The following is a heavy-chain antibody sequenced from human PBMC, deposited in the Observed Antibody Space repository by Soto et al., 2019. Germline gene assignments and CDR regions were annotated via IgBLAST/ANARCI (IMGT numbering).Heavy chain of an antibody. D-gene: IGHD3-10*01. CDR2: IKSKTDGGTS. CDR1: GFTFSNAW. V-gene: IGHV3-15*07. CDR3: ASAFGSYGSGTLLDY. J-gene: IGHJ4*02. Sequence: EVQLAESGGGLVKPGGSLRLSCEASGFTFSNAWMHWVRQAPGKGLECVGRIKSKTDGGTSDYAEPVKDRFTISRDDSKNTRYLQMNSLKNEDTVVYYCASAFGSYGSGTLLDYWGQGTLVTVS.